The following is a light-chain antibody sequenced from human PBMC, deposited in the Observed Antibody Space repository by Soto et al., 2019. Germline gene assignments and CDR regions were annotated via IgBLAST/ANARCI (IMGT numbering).Light chain of an antibody. V-gene: IGLV2-14*03. CDR1: HNDIGTYDY. CDR3: SSFTSDRIYV. CDR2: GVT. J-gene: IGLJ1*01. Sequence: ALTQPTSVSGSPGQSITISCTGNHNDIGTYDYVSWYQQHPGRAPRLLIYGVTTRPSGISDRFSASKSGLTASLTISGLQPEDEADYYRSSFTSDRIYVFGPGTKVTVL.